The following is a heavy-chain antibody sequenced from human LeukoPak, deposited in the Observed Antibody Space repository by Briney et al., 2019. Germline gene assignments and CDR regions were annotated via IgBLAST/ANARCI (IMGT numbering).Heavy chain of an antibody. CDR1: GFTFSSYA. CDR2: ISSNGGST. V-gene: IGHV3-64D*06. D-gene: IGHD3-10*01. J-gene: IGHJ4*02. Sequence: PGGSLRLSCSASGFTFSSYAMHWVRQAPGKGLEYVSAISSNGGSTYYADSVEGRFTISRDNSKNTLYLQMSSLRAEDTAVYYCVKDITLWFGELGYFDYWGQGTLVTVSS. CDR3: VKDITLWFGELGYFDY.